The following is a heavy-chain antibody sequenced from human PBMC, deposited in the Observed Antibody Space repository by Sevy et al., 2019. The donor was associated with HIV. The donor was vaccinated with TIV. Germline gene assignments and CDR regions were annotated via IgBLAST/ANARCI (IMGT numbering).Heavy chain of an antibody. D-gene: IGHD6-13*01. CDR3: ARVLAAAELWGYYHYGMDV. CDR1: GFTFSSYG. J-gene: IGHJ6*02. Sequence: GGSLRLSCAASGFTFSSYGMSWVRQAPGKGLDWVSTIGGFSGSGGGTFYADSVKGRFAISRDNSKNTRYMQMNSLTSEDTAVDYCARVLAAAELWGYYHYGMDVWGQGTTVTVSS. CDR2: IGGFSGSGGGT. V-gene: IGHV3-23*01.